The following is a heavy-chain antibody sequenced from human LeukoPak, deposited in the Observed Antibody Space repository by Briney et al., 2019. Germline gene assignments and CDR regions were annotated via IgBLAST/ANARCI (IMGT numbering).Heavy chain of an antibody. CDR3: AKAYRSNGYFQLPIDC. V-gene: IGHV3-23*01. J-gene: IGHJ4*02. D-gene: IGHD3-22*01. Sequence: GGSLRLSCAASGFTFSSSDMTWVRRPPAKGLEGGTAITDTGDGTYYADSVKGRFTISRDNSKNTLYLQLNSLRAEDTAVYYCAKAYRSNGYFQLPIDCWGQGTLVTVSS. CDR2: ITDTGDGT. CDR1: GFTFSSSD.